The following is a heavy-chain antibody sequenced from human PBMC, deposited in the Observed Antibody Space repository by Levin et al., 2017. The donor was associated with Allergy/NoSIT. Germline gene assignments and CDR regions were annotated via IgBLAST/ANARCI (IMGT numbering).Heavy chain of an antibody. CDR1: GYIFSTYA. CDR3: ARDLNVRTSDAYGVAFYHYSMDV. J-gene: IGHJ6*03. D-gene: IGHD3-3*01. Sequence: GESLKISCKASGYIFSTYAVNWVRQAPGQGLEWMGCINTNTGNPIYAQGFTGRFIFSLDSSVNTAYLQINSLKADDSAVYYCARDLNVRTSDAYGVAFYHYSMDVWGKGTTVTVSS. CDR2: INTNTGNP. V-gene: IGHV7-4-1*02.